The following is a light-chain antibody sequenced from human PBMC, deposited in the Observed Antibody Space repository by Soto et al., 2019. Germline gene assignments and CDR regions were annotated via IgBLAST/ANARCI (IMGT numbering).Light chain of an antibody. J-gene: IGLJ2*01. CDR1: SSNIGSNY. CDR3: ATWDDTLSGVV. Sequence: QAVVTQPPSASGTPGQRVTVSCSGSSSNIGSNYVYWYQQVTGTAPKVLIYGNNQRPSGVPDRFSGSKSGTAASLAISGLRSEDEADYYCATWDDTLSGVVFGGGTKLTVL. CDR2: GNN. V-gene: IGLV1-47*02.